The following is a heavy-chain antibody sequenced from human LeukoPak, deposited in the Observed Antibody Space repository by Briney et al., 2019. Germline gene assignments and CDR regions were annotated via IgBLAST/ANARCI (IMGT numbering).Heavy chain of an antibody. D-gene: IGHD3-3*01. CDR2: INPSGGST. V-gene: IGHV1-46*01. J-gene: IGHJ5*02. Sequence: ASVKVSCKASGYTFTSYYMHWVRQAPGQGLEWMGIINPSGGSTSYAQKFQGRVTMTRDTSTSTVYMELSSLRSEDTAVYYCARGRGGTIFGVVIIRWFDPWGQGTLVTVSS. CDR3: ARGRGGTIFGVVIIRWFDP. CDR1: GYTFTSYY.